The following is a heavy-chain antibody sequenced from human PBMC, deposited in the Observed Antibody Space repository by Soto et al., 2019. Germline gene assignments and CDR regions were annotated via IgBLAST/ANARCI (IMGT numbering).Heavy chain of an antibody. CDR1: GGSISSYY. Sequence: QVQLQESGPGLVKPSETLSLTCTVSGGSISSYYWSWIRQPPGKGLEWIGYIYYSGSTNYNPSLKSRVTISVDTSKNQFSLKLSSVTAADTAVYYCARDRIVAGSLYYYYDGMDVWGQGTTVTVSS. V-gene: IGHV4-59*01. CDR2: IYYSGST. D-gene: IGHD6-19*01. CDR3: ARDRIVAGSLYYYYDGMDV. J-gene: IGHJ6*02.